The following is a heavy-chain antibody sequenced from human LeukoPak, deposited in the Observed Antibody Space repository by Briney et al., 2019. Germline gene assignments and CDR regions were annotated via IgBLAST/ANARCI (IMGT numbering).Heavy chain of an antibody. CDR3: AKSFQAERPDMIVVVITVGGYMDV. D-gene: IGHD3-22*01. CDR1: GFTFSSYG. V-gene: IGHV3-30*18. J-gene: IGHJ6*03. Sequence: PGGSLRLSCAASGFTFSSYGMHWVRQAPGKGLEWVAVISYDGSNKYYADSVKGRFTISRDNSKNTLYLQMNSLRAEDTAVYYCAKSFQAERPDMIVVVITVGGYMDVWGKGTTVTVSS. CDR2: ISYDGSNK.